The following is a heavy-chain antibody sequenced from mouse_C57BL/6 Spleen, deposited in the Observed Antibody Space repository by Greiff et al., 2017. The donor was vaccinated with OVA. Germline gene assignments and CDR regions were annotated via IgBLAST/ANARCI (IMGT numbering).Heavy chain of an antibody. CDR1: GFSFTGYY. Sequence: EVKLMESGGGLVQPGGSLCLSCAASGFSFTGYYMSWVRQPPGKALEWLGFIRNKANGYTTEYSPSVKSRFTISRDNSQSILYLQMNDLSAEDSATYYCARSIQPDYWGQGTTLTVSS. CDR3: ARSIQPDY. CDR2: IRNKANGYTT. J-gene: IGHJ2*01. V-gene: IGHV7-3*01.